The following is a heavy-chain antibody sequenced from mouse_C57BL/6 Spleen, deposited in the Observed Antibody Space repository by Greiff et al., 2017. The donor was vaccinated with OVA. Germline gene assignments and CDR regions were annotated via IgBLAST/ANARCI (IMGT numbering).Heavy chain of an antibody. J-gene: IGHJ1*03. CDR1: GYTFTDYE. D-gene: IGHD2-3*01. Sequence: QVQLKQPGAELVRPGASVTLSCKASGYTFTDYEMHWVKQTPVHGLEWIGAIDPETGGTAYNQKFKGKAILTADKSSSTAYMKLRSLTSEYSAVYYCARRPSWLLRYFDVWGTGTTVTVSS. CDR2: IDPETGGT. V-gene: IGHV1-15*01. CDR3: ARRPSWLLRYFDV.